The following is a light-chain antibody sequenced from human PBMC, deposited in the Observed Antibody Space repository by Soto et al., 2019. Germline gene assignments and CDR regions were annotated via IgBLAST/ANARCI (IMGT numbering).Light chain of an antibody. CDR1: QTISNY. CDR3: QQSYSTPYT. CDR2: GAS. V-gene: IGKV1-39*01. Sequence: DIQMTQSPSSLSASVGDRVIVTCRASQTISNYLNWYQQKPGKAPKIMIYGASSLQSGVPSRFSGSVSGTYFTLTISSLQPEDFATYYCQQSYSTPYTFGQGTKLEIK. J-gene: IGKJ2*01.